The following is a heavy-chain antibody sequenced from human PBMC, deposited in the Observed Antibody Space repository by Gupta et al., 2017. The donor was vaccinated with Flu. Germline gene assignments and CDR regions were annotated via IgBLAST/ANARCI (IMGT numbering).Heavy chain of an antibody. Sequence: EVQLLESGGGLVQPGGSLRLSCAASGFTFSSYAMDWVRQAPGKGLEWVSAISGSGTSTSYADSVKGRFTIYRDNSKNTVYFQMNSLRAEDTAVYYCGKDGSKGSGTPVDYWGQGSLVTVSS. J-gene: IGHJ4*02. D-gene: IGHD3-10*01. CDR1: GFTFSSYA. V-gene: IGHV3-23*01. CDR3: GKDGSKGSGTPVDY. CDR2: ISGSGTST.